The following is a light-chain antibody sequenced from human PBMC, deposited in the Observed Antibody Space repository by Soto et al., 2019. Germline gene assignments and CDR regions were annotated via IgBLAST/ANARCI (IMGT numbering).Light chain of an antibody. CDR3: ETWDSNTQNWV. Sequence: QSVLTQSSSASASLGSSVKLTCTLSSGHSSYIIAWHQQQPGKAPRYLMKLEGSGSYNKGSGVPDRFSGSSSGADRYLTISHLQFEDEADSYCETWDSNTQNWVFGGGTQLTVL. V-gene: IGLV4-60*02. CDR1: SGHSSYI. CDR2: LEGSGSY. J-gene: IGLJ3*02.